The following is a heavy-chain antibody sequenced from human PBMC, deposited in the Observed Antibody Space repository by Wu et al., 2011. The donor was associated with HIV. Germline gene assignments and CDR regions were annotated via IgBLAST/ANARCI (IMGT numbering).Heavy chain of an antibody. J-gene: IGHJ4*02. Sequence: QVQLVQSGAEVKKPGASMKVSCKASGYTFNDYYIQWVRQAPGQGLEWMGCINPQSDDTKYAQKFQGRVTMTRDTSTNTAYMELSGLTFDDTAMYYCLTAIDGIVYWGQGPLV. CDR2: INPQSDDT. CDR3: LTAIDGIVY. V-gene: IGHV1-2*02. CDR1: GYTFNDYY. D-gene: IGHD5-24*01.